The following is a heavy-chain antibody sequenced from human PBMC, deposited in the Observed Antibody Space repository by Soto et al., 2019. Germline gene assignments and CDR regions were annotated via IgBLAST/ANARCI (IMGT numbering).Heavy chain of an antibody. V-gene: IGHV3-23*01. J-gene: IGHJ4*02. Sequence: GSLRLSCAASGXTLSSYSMSWVRQAPGKGLEWVSAIIGSGGSTYYADSVKGRFTISRDNSKNTLYLQMNSLSAEDTAVYYCAKEEEYSSPNFDYWGQGTLGTVSS. CDR1: GXTLSSYS. D-gene: IGHD6-6*01. CDR3: AKEEEYSSPNFDY. CDR2: IIGSGGST.